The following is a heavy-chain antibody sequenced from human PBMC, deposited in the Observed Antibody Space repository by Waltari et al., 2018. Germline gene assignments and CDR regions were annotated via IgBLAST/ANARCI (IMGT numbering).Heavy chain of an antibody. CDR1: GGSFSGYY. Sequence: QVQLQQWGAGLLKPSETLSLTCAVYGGSFSGYYWSWIRQPPGKGLEWIGEIKHSGSTNYNQSLKSRVTISVDTSKNELALRFMSGTAADTAVYYCARAIGLVMITFGGVRNWFDPWGQGTLVTVSS. J-gene: IGHJ5*02. CDR2: IKHSGST. V-gene: IGHV4-34*01. CDR3: ARAIGLVMITFGGVRNWFDP. D-gene: IGHD3-16*01.